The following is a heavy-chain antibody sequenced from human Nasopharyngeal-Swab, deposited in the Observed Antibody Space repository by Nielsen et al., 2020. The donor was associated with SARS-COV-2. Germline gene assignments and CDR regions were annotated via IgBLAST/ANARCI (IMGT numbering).Heavy chain of an antibody. D-gene: IGHD6-19*01. CDR3: ARVSGWYYFDS. V-gene: IGHV3-53*01. J-gene: IGHJ4*02. Sequence: GESLKISCAASGFTVSSNYMSWVRQAPGKGLEWVSVIYSGGSTYYADSVKGRFTISRDNSNNSLYLQMNSLRDDDTAVYSCARVSGWYYFDSWGQGTLVTVSS. CDR2: IYSGGST. CDR1: GFTVSSNY.